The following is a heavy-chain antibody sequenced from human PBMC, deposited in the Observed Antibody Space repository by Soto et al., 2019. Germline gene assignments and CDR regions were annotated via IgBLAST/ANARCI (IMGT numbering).Heavy chain of an antibody. CDR1: GGSFSGYY. CDR2: INHSGST. Sequence: SETLSLTCAVYGGSFSGYYWSWIRPPPGKGLEWIGEINHSGSTNYNPSLKSRVTISVDTSKNQFSLKLSSVTAADTAVYYCARTRGVGASYYYYYYGMDVWGQGTTVTVSS. V-gene: IGHV4-34*01. D-gene: IGHD1-26*01. J-gene: IGHJ6*02. CDR3: ARTRGVGASYYYYYYGMDV.